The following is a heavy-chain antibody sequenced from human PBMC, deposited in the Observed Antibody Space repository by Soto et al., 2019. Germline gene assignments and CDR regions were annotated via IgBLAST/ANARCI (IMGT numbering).Heavy chain of an antibody. CDR2: IFSVVRT. V-gene: IGHV4-59*02. CDR3: ARTLDYGHMDV. Sequence: SETLSLTCTVSGASVRDQYWTWIRQPPGKRLEFIGYIFSVVRTKYNPSLESRVTISVDTSKNQFSLRLTSVAASDTAVYYCARTLDYGHMDVWGKGTTVTAS. J-gene: IGHJ6*03. CDR1: GASVRDQY. D-gene: IGHD3-16*01.